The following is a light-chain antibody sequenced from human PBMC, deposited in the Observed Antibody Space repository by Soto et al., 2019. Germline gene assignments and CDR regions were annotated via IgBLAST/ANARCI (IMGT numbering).Light chain of an antibody. Sequence: DIQMTQSPSPLSASVGDRVTITCRASQSISIYLNWYQQKPGKAPKLLIDFASTLQSGVPSRFSGSGSGTDFTLTISSVQPADFATYYCQQTYNTPLTFGGGTKVDIK. CDR1: QSISIY. CDR2: FAS. CDR3: QQTYNTPLT. V-gene: IGKV1-39*01. J-gene: IGKJ4*01.